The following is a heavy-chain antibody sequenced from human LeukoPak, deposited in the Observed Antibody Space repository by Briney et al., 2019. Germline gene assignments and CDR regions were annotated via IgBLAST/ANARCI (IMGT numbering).Heavy chain of an antibody. CDR2: MNPNSGNT. V-gene: IGHV1-8*02. CDR1: GYTFTSYA. D-gene: IGHD1-26*01. J-gene: IGHJ4*02. CDR3: ARAVKKYSGSYYGY. Sequence: ASVKVSCKASGYTFTSYAISWVRQAPGQGLEWMGWMNPNSGNTGYAQKFQGRVTMTRNTSISTAYMELSSLRSEDTAVYYCARAVKKYSGSYYGYWGQGTLVTVSS.